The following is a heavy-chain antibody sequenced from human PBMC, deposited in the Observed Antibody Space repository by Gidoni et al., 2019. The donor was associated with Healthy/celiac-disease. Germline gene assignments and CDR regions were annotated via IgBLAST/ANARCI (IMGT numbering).Heavy chain of an antibody. CDR1: GYTFTGYY. D-gene: IGHD1-26*01. Sequence: QVQLVQSGAEVKKPGASVKVSCQASGYTFTGYYMHWVLQAPGQGLEWMGWSNPNSGGKNYEQKFKGRENMTRKTSIRTAYMELRRRRSDDTAGYYGARGGWELLDIDFDYWGQGTLVTVSS. CDR2: SNPNSGGK. V-gene: IGHV1-2*02. J-gene: IGHJ4*02. CDR3: ARGGWELLDIDFDY.